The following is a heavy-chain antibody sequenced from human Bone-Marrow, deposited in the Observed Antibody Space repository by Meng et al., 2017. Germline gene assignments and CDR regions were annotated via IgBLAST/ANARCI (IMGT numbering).Heavy chain of an antibody. Sequence: QVELQESGPVLVKHSGTLSLTCAVSGDSISRSNWWSLVPQPPGKGLEWIGEIYHSGNTNYHAPLKSRVTLSIDKSKNQFSLKLSSVTAADTAVYYCARKAVAGNFDYWGQGTLVTVSS. D-gene: IGHD6-13*01. J-gene: IGHJ4*02. CDR1: GDSISRSNW. CDR2: IYHSGNT. CDR3: ARKAVAGNFDY. V-gene: IGHV4-4*02.